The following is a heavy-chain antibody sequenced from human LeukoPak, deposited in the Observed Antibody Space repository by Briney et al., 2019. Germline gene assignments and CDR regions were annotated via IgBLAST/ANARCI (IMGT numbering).Heavy chain of an antibody. Sequence: PGGSLRLSCAASGFTFKSSWMHWVRQPPGRGPVWVSRISSDGTNTRYADSVRGRFTVSRDNAKNTLYLQMNSLRVEDSAAYYCARDWGGSGPTSHDYWGQGTLVTVSS. D-gene: IGHD3-16*01. CDR1: GFTFKSSW. J-gene: IGHJ4*02. V-gene: IGHV3-74*01. CDR2: ISSDGTNT. CDR3: ARDWGGSGPTSHDY.